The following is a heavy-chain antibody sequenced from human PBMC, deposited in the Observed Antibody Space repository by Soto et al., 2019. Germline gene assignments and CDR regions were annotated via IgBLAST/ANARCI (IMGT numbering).Heavy chain of an antibody. V-gene: IGHV2-5*01. D-gene: IGHD2-15*01. J-gene: IGHJ3*02. CDR2: IYWNDDK. CDR3: AHRYCSGGSCYSAFDI. Sequence: GPTPLNPTRTLTLTCTFSGFSLSTSGVGVGWIRQPPGRALEWLALIYWNDDKRYSPSLKSRLTITKDTSKNQVVLTMTNMDPVDTATYYCAHRYCSGGSCYSAFDIWGQGTMVTVSS. CDR1: GFSLSTSGVG.